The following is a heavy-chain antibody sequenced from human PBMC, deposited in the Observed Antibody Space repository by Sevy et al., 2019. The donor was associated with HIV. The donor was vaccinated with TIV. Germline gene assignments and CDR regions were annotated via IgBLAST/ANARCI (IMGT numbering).Heavy chain of an antibody. J-gene: IGHJ4*02. V-gene: IGHV1-18*01. Sequence: ASVKVSCKASGYTFTSYGISWVRQAPGQGLEWMGWISAYNGNTNYAQKLQGRVTMTTDTSTSTAYMELRSLRSDDTAVYYCARVPPNPTLRYFDWSPFDYWGQGTLVTVSS. CDR2: ISAYNGNT. CDR1: GYTFTSYG. D-gene: IGHD3-9*01. CDR3: ARVPPNPTLRYFDWSPFDY.